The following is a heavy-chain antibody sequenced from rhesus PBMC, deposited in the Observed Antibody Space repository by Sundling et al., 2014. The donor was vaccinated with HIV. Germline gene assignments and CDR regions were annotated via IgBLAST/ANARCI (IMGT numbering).Heavy chain of an antibody. CDR3: ARRLLGSFDY. J-gene: IGHJ4*01. CDR1: GASISSYW. D-gene: IGHD3-34*01. Sequence: QVQLQESGPGLVKPSETLSLTCTVSGASISSYWWSWIRQPPGKGLEWIGEINGNSGSTNYNPSLKSRVTISIDTSKNQFSLRLNSVTAADTAVYYCARRLLGSFDYWGQGVLVTVSS. CDR2: INGNSGST. V-gene: IGHV4-80*01.